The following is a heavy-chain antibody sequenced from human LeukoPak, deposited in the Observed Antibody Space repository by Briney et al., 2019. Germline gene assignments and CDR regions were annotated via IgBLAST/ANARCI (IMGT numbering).Heavy chain of an antibody. CDR1: GLDISYNY. Sequence: GGSLRLFCVASGLDISYNYVGWVRQAPGKGLEWVANIKQDGSEKYYVDSVKGRFTISRDNAKNSLYLQMNSLRAEDTAVYYCARDLLRSGGDDVEIFGVVIFWYWGQGTLVTVSS. D-gene: IGHD3-3*01. J-gene: IGHJ4*02. CDR2: IKQDGSEK. CDR3: ARDLLRSGGDDVEIFGVVIFWY. V-gene: IGHV3-7*01.